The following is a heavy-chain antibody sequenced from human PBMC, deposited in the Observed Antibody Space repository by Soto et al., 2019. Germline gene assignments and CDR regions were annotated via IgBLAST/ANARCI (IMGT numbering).Heavy chain of an antibody. CDR3: AREGPCGGDCYFDN. CDR2: IYKSGST. J-gene: IGHJ4*02. V-gene: IGHV4-59*01. CDR1: GGSISNYY. D-gene: IGHD2-21*02. Sequence: QVQLQESGPGLVKPSETLSLTCTVSGGSISNYYWSWIRQPPGKGLEWIGYIYKSGSTNYNPSLRSRVTIAADTSKNQFSLKLSSVTDADTAVYYCAREGPCGGDCYFDNWGQGTLVTVSS.